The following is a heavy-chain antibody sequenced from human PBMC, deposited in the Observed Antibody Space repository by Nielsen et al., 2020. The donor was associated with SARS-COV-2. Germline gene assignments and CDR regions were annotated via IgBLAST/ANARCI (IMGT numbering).Heavy chain of an antibody. CDR1: GGSFSGYY. CDR2: INHSGST. J-gene: IGHJ3*02. D-gene: IGHD3-22*01. V-gene: IGHV4-34*01. CDR3: ARHPYYYDSSQAFDI. Sequence: SETLSLTCAVYGGSFSGYYWSWIRQPPGKGLAWIGEINHSGSTNYNPSLKSRVTISVDTSKNQFSLKLSSVTAADTAVYYCARHPYYYDSSQAFDIWGQGTMVTVSS.